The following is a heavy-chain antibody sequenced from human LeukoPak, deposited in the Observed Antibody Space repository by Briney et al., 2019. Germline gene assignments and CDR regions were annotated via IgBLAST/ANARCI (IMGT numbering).Heavy chain of an antibody. J-gene: IGHJ6*02. V-gene: IGHV4-31*03. Sequence: TLSLTCTVSGGSISSGGYYWSWIRQHPGKGLEWIGYIYYSGSTYYNPSLKSRVTISVDTSKNQFSLKLSSVTAADTAVYYCARDLFPAALDYYGMDVWGQGTTVTVSS. CDR1: GGSISSGGYY. D-gene: IGHD6-13*01. CDR3: ARDLFPAALDYYGMDV. CDR2: IYYSGST.